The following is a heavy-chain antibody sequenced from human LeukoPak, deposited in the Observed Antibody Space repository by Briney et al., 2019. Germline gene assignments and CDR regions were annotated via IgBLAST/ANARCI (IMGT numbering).Heavy chain of an antibody. CDR2: IYSSGYT. V-gene: IGHV4-59*01. J-gene: IGHJ4*02. CDR1: SGSIINYY. CDR3: AISKEPDAFDY. D-gene: IGHD6-13*01. Sequence: PSETLSLTCAVSSGSIINYYWSWIRQPPGKGLEWVGYIYSSGYTTYNPSLQSRVTVSLDTSKTQFSLKLFSVTAADTAVYYCAISKEPDAFDYWGQGTLVTVSS.